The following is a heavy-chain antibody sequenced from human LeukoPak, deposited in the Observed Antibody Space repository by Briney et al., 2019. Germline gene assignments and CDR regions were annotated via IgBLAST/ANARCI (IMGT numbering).Heavy chain of an antibody. Sequence: SETLSLTCTVSGGSISSSSYYWGWIRQPPGKGLEWIGSIYYSGSTYYNPSLKSRVTISVDTSKNQFSLKLSSVTAADTAVYYRARKIAAAGTGNWFDPWGQGTLVTVSS. CDR2: IYYSGST. V-gene: IGHV4-39*01. CDR1: GGSISSSSYY. CDR3: ARKIAAAGTGNWFDP. D-gene: IGHD6-13*01. J-gene: IGHJ5*02.